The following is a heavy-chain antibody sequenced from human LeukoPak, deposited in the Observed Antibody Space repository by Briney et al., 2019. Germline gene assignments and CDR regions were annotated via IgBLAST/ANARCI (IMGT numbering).Heavy chain of an antibody. CDR2: IYYRGST. V-gene: IGHV4-59*01. J-gene: IGHJ4*02. CDR3: ARLSGYSSGHYYSDY. Sequence: SETLSLTCTVSGGSISSDYWSWIRQPPGKGLEWIGYIYYRGSTNYNPSLKSRVTISVDTSKNQFSLKLSPVTAADTAVYYCARLSGYSSGHYYSDYWGQGTLVTVSS. D-gene: IGHD3-22*01. CDR1: GGSISSDY.